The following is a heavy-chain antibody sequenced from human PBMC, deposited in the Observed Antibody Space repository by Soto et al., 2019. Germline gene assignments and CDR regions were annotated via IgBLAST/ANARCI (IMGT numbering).Heavy chain of an antibody. CDR2: ISSTGSYA. D-gene: IGHD6-6*01. Sequence: GGSLRLSCAASGFTFRDYYMSWIRQTPGKGLEWVSYISSTGSYAKYADSVKGRFTISRDNAKNSLYLQMNSLRAEGTAVYYCARDSSITPRPLDYRGQGTPVTVSS. V-gene: IGHV3-11*06. CDR3: ARDSSITPRPLDY. CDR1: GFTFRDYY. J-gene: IGHJ4*02.